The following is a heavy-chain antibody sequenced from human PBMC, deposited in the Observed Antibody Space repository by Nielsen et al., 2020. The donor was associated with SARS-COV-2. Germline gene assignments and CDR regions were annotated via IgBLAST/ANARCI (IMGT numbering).Heavy chain of an antibody. Sequence: GESLKISCKGSGFSFTSYWIGWVRQMPGKGLEWMGIIDPDDSNTRYSPSFQGQVTISADKYISTAYLQWNRLEASDTAMYYCAREMGDTSMVSWFDPWGQGTLVTVPS. CDR3: AREMGDTSMVSWFDP. J-gene: IGHJ5*02. CDR2: IDPDDSNT. D-gene: IGHD5-18*01. V-gene: IGHV5-51*01. CDR1: GFSFTSYW.